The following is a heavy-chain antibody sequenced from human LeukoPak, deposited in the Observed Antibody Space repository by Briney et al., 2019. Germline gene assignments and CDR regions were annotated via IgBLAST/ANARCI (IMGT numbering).Heavy chain of an antibody. J-gene: IGHJ4*02. CDR2: IIPILGIA. CDR3: ARDFRYYDSSGYYSPFDY. D-gene: IGHD3-22*01. V-gene: IGHV1-69*04. Sequence: ASVKVSCKASGGTFISYAISWVRQAPGQGLEWMGRIIPILGIANYAQKFQGRVTITADKSTSTAYMELSSLRSEDTAVYYCARDFRYYDSSGYYSPFDYWGQGTLVTVSS. CDR1: GGTFISYA.